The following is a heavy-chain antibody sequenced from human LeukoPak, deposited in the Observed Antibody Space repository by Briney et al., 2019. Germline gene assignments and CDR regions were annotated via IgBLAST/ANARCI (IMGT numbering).Heavy chain of an antibody. CDR1: GYIFTSYW. J-gene: IGHJ4*02. D-gene: IGHD3-22*01. CDR3: ASPDYYDSSGYSPGVGY. CDR2: IYPGDSDT. Sequence: GESLKISCKGSGYIFTSYWIGWVRQMPGKGLEWMGIIYPGDSDTRYSPSFQGQVTISADKSISTAYLQWSSLKDSDTAMYYCASPDYYDSSGYSPGVGYWGQGTLVTVSS. V-gene: IGHV5-51*03.